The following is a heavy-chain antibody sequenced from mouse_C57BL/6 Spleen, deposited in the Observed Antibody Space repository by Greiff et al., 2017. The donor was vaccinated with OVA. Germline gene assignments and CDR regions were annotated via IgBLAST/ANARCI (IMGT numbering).Heavy chain of an antibody. J-gene: IGHJ1*03. CDR2: INPSNGGT. Sequence: QVQLQQPGTELVKPGASVKLSCKASGYTFTSYWMHWVKQRPGQGLEWIGNINPSNGGTNYNEKFKSKATLTVDKSSSTAYMQLSSLTSEDSAVYYCARGIYYGSSYGWYFDVWGTGTTVTVSS. CDR3: ARGIYYGSSYGWYFDV. V-gene: IGHV1-53*01. D-gene: IGHD1-1*01. CDR1: GYTFTSYW.